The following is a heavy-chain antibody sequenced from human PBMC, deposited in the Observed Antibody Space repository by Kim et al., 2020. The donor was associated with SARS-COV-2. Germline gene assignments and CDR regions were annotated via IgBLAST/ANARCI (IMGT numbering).Heavy chain of an antibody. CDR3: ATRRGYYYDSSGPWYFDL. V-gene: IGHV4-59*01. Sequence: KSRVTISLDTSKNQFSLKLSSVTAADTAVYYCATRRGYYYDSSGPWYFDLWGRGTLVTVSS. D-gene: IGHD3-22*01. J-gene: IGHJ2*01.